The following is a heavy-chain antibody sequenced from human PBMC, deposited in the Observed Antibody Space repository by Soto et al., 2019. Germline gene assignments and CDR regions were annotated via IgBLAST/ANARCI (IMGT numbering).Heavy chain of an antibody. CDR1: GGTFSSYA. J-gene: IGHJ4*02. Sequence: RASVKVSCKASGGTFSSYAISWVRQAPGQGLEWMGGVIPIFGTANYAQKFQGRVTITADESTSTAYMELGSLRSEDTAVYYCARGQSVGSHFDYWGQGTLVTVSS. D-gene: IGHD4-4*01. CDR2: VIPIFGTA. CDR3: ARGQSVGSHFDY. V-gene: IGHV1-69*13.